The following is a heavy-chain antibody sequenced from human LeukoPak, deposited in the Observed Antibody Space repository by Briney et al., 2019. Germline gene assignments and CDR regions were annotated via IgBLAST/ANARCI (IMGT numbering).Heavy chain of an antibody. V-gene: IGHV1-2*02. Sequence: ASVKVSCKASGYTFTGYYMHCVRQAPGQGLEWRGWINPNSGDTNYAQKFQGRVTMTRDTSISTAYMELSRLRSDDTAVYYCARALKYPVEMATIDSGDWGQGTLVTVSS. CDR2: INPNSGDT. J-gene: IGHJ4*02. D-gene: IGHD5-24*01. CDR1: GYTFTGYY. CDR3: ARALKYPVEMATIDSGD.